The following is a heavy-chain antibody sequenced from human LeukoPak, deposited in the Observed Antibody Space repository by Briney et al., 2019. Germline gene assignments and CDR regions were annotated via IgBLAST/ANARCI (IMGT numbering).Heavy chain of an antibody. V-gene: IGHV7-4-1*02. J-gene: IGHJ4*02. CDR3: ARDSDPLVAAVPDY. D-gene: IGHD2-15*01. CDR1: GYTFTSYA. CDR2: INTNTGNP. Sequence: ASVKVSCKASGYTFTSYAMNWVRQAPGQGLEWMGWINTNTGNPTYAQGFTGRFVFSLDTSVSTAYLQISSLKAEDTAVYYCARDSDPLVAAVPDYWGQGTLVTVSS.